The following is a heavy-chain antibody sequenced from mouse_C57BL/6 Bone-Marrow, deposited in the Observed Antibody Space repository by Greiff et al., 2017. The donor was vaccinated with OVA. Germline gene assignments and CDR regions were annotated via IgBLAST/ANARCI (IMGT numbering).Heavy chain of an antibody. CDR1: GYTFTSYW. CDR2: IHPNSGST. CDR3: ARCWDGPYFDY. J-gene: IGHJ2*01. V-gene: IGHV1-64*01. D-gene: IGHD4-1*01. Sequence: QVQLQQPGAELVKPGASVKLSCKASGYTFTSYWMHWVKQRPGQGLEWIGMIHPNSGSTNYNEKFKSKATLTVDKSSRTAYMQLSSLTSEDAAVYYCARCWDGPYFDYWGQGTTLTVSS.